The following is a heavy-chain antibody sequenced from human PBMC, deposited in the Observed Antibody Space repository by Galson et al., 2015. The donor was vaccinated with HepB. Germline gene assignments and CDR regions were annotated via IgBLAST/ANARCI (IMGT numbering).Heavy chain of an antibody. CDR3: AKDPYLYSALAGTMAGFDY. CDR2: ISYDGRNK. Sequence: SLRLSCAASGVTFSNYGFHWVRQAPGKGLEWVTVISYDGRNKYYADSVKGRFTISRDNSKNMVYLQMNSLRAEDTALYYCAKDPYLYSALAGTMAGFDYWCQGTLVTVSS. CDR1: GVTFSNYG. D-gene: IGHD6-19*01. J-gene: IGHJ4*02. V-gene: IGHV3-30*18.